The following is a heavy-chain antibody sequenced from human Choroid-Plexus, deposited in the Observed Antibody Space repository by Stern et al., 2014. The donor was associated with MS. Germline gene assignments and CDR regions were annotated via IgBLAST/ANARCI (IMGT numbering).Heavy chain of an antibody. J-gene: IGHJ6*02. CDR1: GYIFTGYY. D-gene: IGHD3-3*01. CDR3: ARDQRGITIFGVVTDYYYLGMDV. V-gene: IGHV1-2*02. CDR2: INPNTGGT. Sequence: GQLVQSGAEVKKPGASVKVSCKTSGYIFTGYYIHWVRQAPGQGLGWMAWINPNTGGTKCAQNFEGRVTISRATAISTAFVELRSQTSDDTAVYYCARDQRGITIFGVVTDYYYLGMDVWGQGTTVTVSS.